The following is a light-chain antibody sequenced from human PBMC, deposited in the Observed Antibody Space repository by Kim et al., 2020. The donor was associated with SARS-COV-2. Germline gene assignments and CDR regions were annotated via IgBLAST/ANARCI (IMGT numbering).Light chain of an antibody. Sequence: LSASVGDRVTITCRESQRIGSYVNWYQQKPGKAPNLLIYSASTLQSGVPSRFRGSGSGTDFTLTISSLQPEDFATYYCQQSYSTLSFGGGTKLEI. CDR1: QRIGSY. CDR2: SAS. CDR3: QQSYSTLS. J-gene: IGKJ4*01. V-gene: IGKV1-39*01.